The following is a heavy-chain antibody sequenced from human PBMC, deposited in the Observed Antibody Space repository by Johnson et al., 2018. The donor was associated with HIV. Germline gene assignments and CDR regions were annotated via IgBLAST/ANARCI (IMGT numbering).Heavy chain of an antibody. V-gene: IGHV3-73*01. D-gene: IGHD3-22*01. J-gene: IGHJ3*02. CDR1: GFTFSGSA. CDR2: IRSKANSYAT. Sequence: MLLVESGGGLVQPGGSLKLSCAASGFTFSGSAMHWVRQASGKGLEWVGRIRSKANSYATAYAASVKGRFTISRDDSKNTAYLQMNSLKTEDTAVYYCARAAFYYDPSGYLTRPRAFDIWGQGTMVTVSS. CDR3: ARAAFYYDPSGYLTRPRAFDI.